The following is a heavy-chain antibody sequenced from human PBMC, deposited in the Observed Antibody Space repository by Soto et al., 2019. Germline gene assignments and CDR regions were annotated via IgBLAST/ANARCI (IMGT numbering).Heavy chain of an antibody. CDR3: ARVFSVVVYGSDH. J-gene: IGHJ5*02. Sequence: EVQLLGSGGGLVQPGGSLRLSCAASGFIFDTFDMSWVRQAPGKGLEWVSAIIGHNGRTYYADSVTGRFTISKDNSNKTLYLQMNSLRAEDTAIYYCARVFSVVVYGSDHWGQGTLVTVS. CDR2: IIGHNGRT. CDR1: GFIFDTFD. V-gene: IGHV3-23*01. D-gene: IGHD2-8*02.